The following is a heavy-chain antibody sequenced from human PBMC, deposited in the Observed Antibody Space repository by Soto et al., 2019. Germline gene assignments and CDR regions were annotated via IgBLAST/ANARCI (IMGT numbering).Heavy chain of an antibody. D-gene: IGHD6-19*01. CDR3: ARDSTAVAGYYYYGMDV. V-gene: IGHV1-69*13. CDR1: GGTFSSYA. Sequence: SVKFSCKASGGTFSSYAISWLRQAPGQGLEWMGGIIPIFGTANYAQKFQGRVTITADEFTSTAYMELSSLRSEDTAVYYCARDSTAVAGYYYYGMDVWGQGTTVTVSS. CDR2: IIPIFGTA. J-gene: IGHJ6*02.